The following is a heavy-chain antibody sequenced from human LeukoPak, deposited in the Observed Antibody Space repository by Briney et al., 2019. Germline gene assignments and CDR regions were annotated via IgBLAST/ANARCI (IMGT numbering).Heavy chain of an antibody. CDR2: ISDSGDYT. D-gene: IGHD2-8*01. J-gene: IGHJ4*02. CDR1: GFTFSSYA. V-gene: IGHV3-23*01. CDR3: AKDTSIGKYCTNGVCSPFDY. Sequence: GSLRLSCAGSGFTFSSYAMSWVGQAPGQGLEWVSVISDSGDYTSYADSVRGRFTISRDNSRNTLYLQMISLRPEDTAVYYCAKDTSIGKYCTNGVCSPFDYWGQGTLVTVSS.